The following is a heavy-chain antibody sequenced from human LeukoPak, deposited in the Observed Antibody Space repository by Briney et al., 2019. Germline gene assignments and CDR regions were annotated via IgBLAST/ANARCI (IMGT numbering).Heavy chain of an antibody. Sequence: GESLKISCKASGYRFTYYWIAWVRQMPGKGLEWMGIIYPNDSHTRYSPSFQVQVTISADKSISTAYLLWSSLKASDTAMYYCARLPNSGADLTWFDPWGQGTLVTVSS. V-gene: IGHV5-51*01. CDR1: GYRFTYYW. D-gene: IGHD3-10*01. CDR2: IYPNDSHT. J-gene: IGHJ5*02. CDR3: ARLPNSGADLTWFDP.